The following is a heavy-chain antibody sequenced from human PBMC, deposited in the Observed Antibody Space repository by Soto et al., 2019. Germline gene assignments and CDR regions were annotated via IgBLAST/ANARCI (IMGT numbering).Heavy chain of an antibody. Sequence: QVQLVESGGGVVQPGRSLRLSCAASGFTFSSYGMHWVRQAPGKGLEWVAVIWYDGSNKYYADSVKGRFTISRDNSKNTLYLRMNGLRAEDTAVYYCARWGIAAGDYWGQGTLVTVSS. CDR3: ARWGIAAGDY. CDR2: IWYDGSNK. J-gene: IGHJ4*02. CDR1: GFTFSSYG. D-gene: IGHD6-13*01. V-gene: IGHV3-33*01.